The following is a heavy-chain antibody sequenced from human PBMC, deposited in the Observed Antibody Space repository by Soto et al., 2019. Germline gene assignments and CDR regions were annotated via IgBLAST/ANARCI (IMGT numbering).Heavy chain of an antibody. D-gene: IGHD3-3*01. CDR2: ISAYNGNT. V-gene: IGHV1-18*01. CDR1: GYTCTSYG. J-gene: IGHJ3*02. Sequence: ASVKVSCKASGYTCTSYGISWVRQAPGQGLEWMGWISAYNGNTNYAQKLQGRVTMTTDTSTSTAYMELRSLRSDDTAVYYCARSSITIFGVVIMGAFDIWGQGTMVTVSS. CDR3: ARSSITIFGVVIMGAFDI.